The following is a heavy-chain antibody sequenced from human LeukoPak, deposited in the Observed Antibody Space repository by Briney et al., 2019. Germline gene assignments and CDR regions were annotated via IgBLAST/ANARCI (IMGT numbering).Heavy chain of an antibody. V-gene: IGHV4-34*01. CDR1: GGSFSGYY. Sequence: KPSETLSLTCAVYGGSFSGYYWSWIRQPPGKGLEWIGEINHSGSTNYNPSLKSRVTISVDTSKNQFSLKLSSVTAADTAVYYCARGTSSSWYSLLDYWGQGTLVTVSS. J-gene: IGHJ4*02. CDR2: INHSGST. CDR3: ARGTSSSWYSLLDY. D-gene: IGHD6-13*01.